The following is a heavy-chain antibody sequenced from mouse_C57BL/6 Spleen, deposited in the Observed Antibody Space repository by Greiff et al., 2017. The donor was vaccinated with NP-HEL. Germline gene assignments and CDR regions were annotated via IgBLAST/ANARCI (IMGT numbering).Heavy chain of an antibody. D-gene: IGHD1-1*01. J-gene: IGHJ4*01. CDR1: GFSLTSYA. Sequence: VQLQQSGPGLVAPSQSLSITCTVSGFSLTSYAISWVRQPPGKGLEWLGVIWTGGGTNYNSALKSRLSISKDNSKSQVFLKMNSLQTDDTARYYCARNFYYGSWDAMDYWGQGTSVTVSS. CDR3: ARNFYYGSWDAMDY. CDR2: IWTGGGT. V-gene: IGHV2-9-1*01.